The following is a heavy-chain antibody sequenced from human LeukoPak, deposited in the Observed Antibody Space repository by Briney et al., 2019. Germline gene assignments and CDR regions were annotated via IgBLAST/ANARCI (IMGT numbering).Heavy chain of an antibody. CDR1: GFTFSDYY. CDR2: ISSSGSTI. V-gene: IGHV3-11*01. J-gene: IGHJ5*02. Sequence: GGSLRLSCAASGFTFSDYYMSWIRQAPGKGLERVSYISSSGSTIYYADSVKGRFTISRDNAKNSLYLQMNSLRAEDTAVYYCARDGYLGLKAFDPWGQGTLVTVSS. D-gene: IGHD6-13*01. CDR3: ARDGYLGLKAFDP.